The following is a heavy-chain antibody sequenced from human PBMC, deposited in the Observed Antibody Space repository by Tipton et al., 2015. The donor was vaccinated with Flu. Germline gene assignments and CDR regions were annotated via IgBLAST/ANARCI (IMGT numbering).Heavy chain of an antibody. CDR1: GGSISGYY. CDR2: VYYSGPT. D-gene: IGHD6-6*01. CDR3: ARDKRGGTARPHFDY. V-gene: IGHV4-59*01. J-gene: IGHJ4*02. Sequence: LRLSCTASGGSISGYYWSWIRQPPGQGLEWIGCVYYSGPTRYNSSLKSRVTISVDTSKNQFSLKLTSLTAADTAVYYCARDKRGGTARPHFDYWGQGILVTVSS.